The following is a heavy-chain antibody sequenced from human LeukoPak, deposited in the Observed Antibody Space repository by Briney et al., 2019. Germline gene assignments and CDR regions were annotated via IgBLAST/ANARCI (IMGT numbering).Heavy chain of an antibody. CDR1: GYTFSNFG. D-gene: IGHD3-10*01. CDR3: ARERGSGTYYTDY. Sequence: AAVRVSCKTSGYTFSNFGINWVRQAPGQGLEWMGWISGNNDNPNYGQKFQGRFTVTTDSSTSTAYMELRNLRFDDTPVYYCARERGSGTYYTDYWGQRTLVAVSS. CDR2: ISGNNDNP. J-gene: IGHJ4*02. V-gene: IGHV1-18*01.